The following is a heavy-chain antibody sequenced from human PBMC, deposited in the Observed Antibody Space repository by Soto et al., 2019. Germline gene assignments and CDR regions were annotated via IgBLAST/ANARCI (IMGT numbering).Heavy chain of an antibody. V-gene: IGHV1-69*02. J-gene: IGHJ6*02. CDR1: GGTFSSYT. CDR3: ARGIAAAGMNYYYGMDV. Sequence: QVQLVQSGAAVKKPGSSVKVSCKASGGTFSSYTISWVRQAPGQGLEWMGRIIPILGIANYAQKFQGRVTITADKSTSTAYMELSSLRSEDTAVYYCARGIAAAGMNYYYGMDVWGQGTTVTVSS. D-gene: IGHD6-13*01. CDR2: IIPILGIA.